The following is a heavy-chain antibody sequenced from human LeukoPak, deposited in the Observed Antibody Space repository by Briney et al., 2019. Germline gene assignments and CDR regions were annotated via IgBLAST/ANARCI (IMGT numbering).Heavy chain of an antibody. CDR3: ARAEIGRSGYYQFNYFDY. CDR2: IIPILGIA. D-gene: IGHD3-3*01. CDR1: GGTFSSYA. J-gene: IGHJ4*02. Sequence: ASVKVSCKASGGTFSSYAISWVRQAPGQGLEWMGRIIPILGIANYAQKFQGRVTITADKSTSTAYMELSSLRSEDTAVYYCARAEIGRSGYYQFNYFDYWGQGTLVTVSS. V-gene: IGHV1-69*04.